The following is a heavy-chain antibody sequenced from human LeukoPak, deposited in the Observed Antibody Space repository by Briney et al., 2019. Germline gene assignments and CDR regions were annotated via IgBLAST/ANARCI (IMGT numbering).Heavy chain of an antibody. CDR2: INWNGDIT. CDR1: GFIFDDFG. J-gene: IGHJ4*02. D-gene: IGHD1-1*01. V-gene: IGHV3-20*04. CDR3: TRDETGIDY. Sequence: TGGSLRLSCAASGFIFDDFGMTWVRQAPGKGLEWVSSINWNGDITPYADSVKGRFTISRDNAKNALYLQMNSLRPEDTALYFCTRDETGIDYWGQGTLVTGSS.